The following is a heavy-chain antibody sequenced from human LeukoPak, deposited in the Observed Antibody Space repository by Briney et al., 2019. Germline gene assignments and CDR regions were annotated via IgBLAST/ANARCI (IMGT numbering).Heavy chain of an antibody. J-gene: IGHJ4*02. D-gene: IGHD6-19*01. CDR1: GGTFSNYA. CDR2: IITIFGPA. Sequence: GASVKVSCKASGGTFSNYAIGWVRQAPGQGLEWMGGIITIFGPANYAQKFQGRVTIAADESTSTAYMELSSLRSEDTAVYYCARAGEVYNSGSYLEYWGQGTLVTVSS. V-gene: IGHV1-69*13. CDR3: ARAGEVYNSGSYLEY.